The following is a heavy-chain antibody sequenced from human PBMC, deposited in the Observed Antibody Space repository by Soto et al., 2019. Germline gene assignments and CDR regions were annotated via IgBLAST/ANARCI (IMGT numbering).Heavy chain of an antibody. V-gene: IGHV3-23*01. Sequence: GGSLRLSCAASGFIFSSFAMAWVRQAPGRGLWWLSLMSGTGDGTFYAGSVQGRFTISRDNSKPILYLHMTSLTVEDTAVYFCSKAGSCWSGRSQNYFPHFGHGALVTVSP. J-gene: IGHJ4*01. D-gene: IGHD3-3*01. CDR3: SKAGSCWSGRSQNYFPH. CDR2: MSGTGDGT. CDR1: GFIFSSFA.